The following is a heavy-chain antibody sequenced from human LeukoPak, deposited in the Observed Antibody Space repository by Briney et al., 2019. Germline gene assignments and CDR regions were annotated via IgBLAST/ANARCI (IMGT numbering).Heavy chain of an antibody. CDR3: ARGGLTPYSSSWYTFDY. D-gene: IGHD6-13*01. CDR1: GFSISSGYY. J-gene: IGHJ4*02. CDR2: IYHGGSA. V-gene: IGHV4-38-2*02. Sequence: SETLSLTCTVSGFSISSGYYWGWIRQPPGKGLEWIGSIYHGGSAYYNPSLESRVTVSLDTSKNHFSLKLSSVTAADTAVYYCARGGLTPYSSSWYTFDYWGQGTLVTVSS.